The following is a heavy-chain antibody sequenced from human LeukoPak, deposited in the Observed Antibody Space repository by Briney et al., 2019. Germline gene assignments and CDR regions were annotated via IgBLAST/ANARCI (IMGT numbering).Heavy chain of an antibody. J-gene: IGHJ3*02. V-gene: IGHV3-48*03. Sequence: GGSLRLSCAASGFTFSSYEMNWVRQAPGKGLEWVSYISSSGSTIYYSDSVKGRFTISRDNAKNSLYLQMNSLRAEDTALYYCARSPYSESYYGDAFDIWGRGTMVTVSS. CDR2: ISSSGSTI. D-gene: IGHD1-26*01. CDR1: GFTFSSYE. CDR3: ARSPYSESYYGDAFDI.